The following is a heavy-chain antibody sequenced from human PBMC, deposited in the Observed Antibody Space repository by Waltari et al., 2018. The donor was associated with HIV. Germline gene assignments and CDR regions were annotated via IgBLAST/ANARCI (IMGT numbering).Heavy chain of an antibody. J-gene: IGHJ1*01. Sequence: QVQLVESGGGVVQPGRSLTPSCDASGYTSGSYGIHWVRQAPGKGLEWVAVIWDHGDKEDYADSVKGRFNISRDNSRNTVFLHMNSLRAEDTGFYFCARERGYTSPFDLWGQGTLVTVSS. CDR2: IWDHGDKE. CDR3: ARERGYTSPFDL. D-gene: IGHD5-18*01. V-gene: IGHV3-33*01. CDR1: GYTSGSYG.